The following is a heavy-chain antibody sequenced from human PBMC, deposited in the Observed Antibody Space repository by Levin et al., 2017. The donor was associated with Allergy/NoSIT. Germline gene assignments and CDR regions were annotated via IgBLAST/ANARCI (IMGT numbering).Heavy chain of an antibody. CDR3: VRGDYYHYGLDV. CDR2: IGSSGGDI. J-gene: IGHJ6*02. CDR1: GFTFSTYS. V-gene: IGHV3-21*01. Sequence: PGGSLRLSCEASGFTFSTYSLNWVRQVPGKGLEWVSAIGSSGGDIYYADSMKGRFAISRDNAKNSLYLQMNSLRAEDSAVYYCVRGDYYHYGLDVWGQGTTVTVSS.